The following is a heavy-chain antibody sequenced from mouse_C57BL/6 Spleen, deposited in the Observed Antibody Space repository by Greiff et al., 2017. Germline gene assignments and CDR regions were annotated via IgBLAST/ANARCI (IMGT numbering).Heavy chain of an antibody. V-gene: IGHV1-82*01. J-gene: IGHJ2*01. CDR1: GYAFSSSW. CDR3: ARSYDGYYYFDD. CDR2: IYPGDGDT. D-gene: IGHD2-3*01. Sequence: VQLQQSGPELVKPGASVKISCKASGYAFSSSWMNWVKQRPGKGLEWIGRIYPGDGDTNYNGKFKGKATLTADKSSSTAYMQLSSLTSEDSAVYFCARSYDGYYYFDDWGQGTTLTVSS.